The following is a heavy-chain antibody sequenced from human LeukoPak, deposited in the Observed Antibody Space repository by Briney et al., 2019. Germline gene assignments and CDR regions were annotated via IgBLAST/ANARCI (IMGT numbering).Heavy chain of an antibody. J-gene: IGHJ4*02. Sequence: PGGSLRLSCTASGFTIGNRWMHWVRQAPGKGLEWVAFIRYDGSNKYYADSVKGRFTISRDNSKNTLYLQMNSLRAEDTAVYYCAKGPGYSYGHHFDYWGQGTLVTVSS. CDR1: GFTIGNRW. CDR3: AKGPGYSYGHHFDY. CDR2: IRYDGSNK. D-gene: IGHD5-18*01. V-gene: IGHV3-30*02.